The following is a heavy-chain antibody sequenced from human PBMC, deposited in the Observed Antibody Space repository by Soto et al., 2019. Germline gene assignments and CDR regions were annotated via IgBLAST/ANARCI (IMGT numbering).Heavy chain of an antibody. D-gene: IGHD2-2*01. CDR1: GFTFSNHA. V-gene: IGHV3-23*01. CDR2: ISDSGST. J-gene: IGHJ5*02. CDR3: AREPGGHYCISMSRLYFFDP. Sequence: EVQLLESGGALVQPGGSLRLSCAASGFTFSNHAMNWVRQAPGKGLEWVSTISDSGSTYYADSVKGRFTSSRDNSKNTLYLQMNSLRAEDTAVYYCAREPGGHYCISMSRLYFFDPWGQGTLVIVSS.